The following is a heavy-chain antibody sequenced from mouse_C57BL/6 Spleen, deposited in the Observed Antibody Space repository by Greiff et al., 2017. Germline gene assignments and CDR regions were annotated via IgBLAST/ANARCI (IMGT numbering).Heavy chain of an antibody. V-gene: IGHV1-52*01. Sequence: VQLQQPGAELVRPGSSVKLSCKASGYTFTSYWMHWVKQRPIQGLEWIGNIDPSDSETHYNQKFKDKATLTVDKSSSTAYMQLSSLTSEDSAVYYGARSTIYYDFLAYWGQGTLVTVSA. CDR3: ARSTIYYDFLAY. D-gene: IGHD2-4*01. CDR2: IDPSDSET. CDR1: GYTFTSYW. J-gene: IGHJ3*01.